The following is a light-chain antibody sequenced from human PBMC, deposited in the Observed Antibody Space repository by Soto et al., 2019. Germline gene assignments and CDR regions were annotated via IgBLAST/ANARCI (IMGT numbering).Light chain of an antibody. Sequence: IIHTTSSLSACVGDRATITFRASQRISSYLNGYQQKTRKDPTLLIYAASSLQSGVNSRLSGSGSGTDFTLTISRLQPEDFVTYYCQQCYSITRKFGQGAKVDIK. CDR1: QRISSY. V-gene: IGKV1-39*01. CDR2: AAS. CDR3: QQCYSITRK. J-gene: IGKJ1*01.